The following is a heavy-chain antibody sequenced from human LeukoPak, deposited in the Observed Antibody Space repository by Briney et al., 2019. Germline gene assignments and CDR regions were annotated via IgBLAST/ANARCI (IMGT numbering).Heavy chain of an antibody. CDR1: DYTFSRYG. J-gene: IGHJ4*02. Sequence: ASVKVSCKASDYTFSRYGFSWLRQAPGQGLEWMGWINAYNGNTNYAQNLQGRVTMTTDTSTGTAYMELRSLRSDDTAVYYCARRQGTTLNFDYWGQGTLVTVSS. D-gene: IGHD1-1*01. V-gene: IGHV1-18*01. CDR2: INAYNGNT. CDR3: ARRQGTTLNFDY.